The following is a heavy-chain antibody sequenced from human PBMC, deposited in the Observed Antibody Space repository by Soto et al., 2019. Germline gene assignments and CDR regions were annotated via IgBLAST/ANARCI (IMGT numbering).Heavy chain of an antibody. CDR1: GGPFSGVF. Sequence: SETLSLTCGVHGGPFSGVFWSWIRQSPGKGLEWIGEFNPGGSTNYNPSLKSRLTISADGSTSQVSLRLTSVTAADAAVYFGARSAASFGGASYLGAWGQGTLVTVSS. V-gene: IGHV4-34*01. D-gene: IGHD1-26*01. CDR3: ARSAASFGGASYLGA. CDR2: FNPGGST. J-gene: IGHJ5*02.